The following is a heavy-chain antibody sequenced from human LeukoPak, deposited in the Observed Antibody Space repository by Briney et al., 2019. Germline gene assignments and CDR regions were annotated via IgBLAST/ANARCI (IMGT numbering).Heavy chain of an antibody. CDR3: AKGWCTSCYERFDY. V-gene: IGHV3-23*01. D-gene: IGHD2-2*01. J-gene: IGHJ4*02. CDR2: ISGSGGST. Sequence: GGSLRLSCAASGFTFSSYSMNWVRQAPGKGLEWVSAISGSGGSTYYADSVKGRFTISRDNSKNTLYLQMNSLRAEDTAVYYCAKGWCTSCYERFDYWGQGTLVTVSS. CDR1: GFTFSSYS.